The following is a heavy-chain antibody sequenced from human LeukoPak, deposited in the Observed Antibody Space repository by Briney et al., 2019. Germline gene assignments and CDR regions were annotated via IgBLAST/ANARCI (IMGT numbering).Heavy chain of an antibody. D-gene: IGHD5-12*01. CDR2: IKQDGSEK. J-gene: IGHJ5*02. CDR1: GFSISGYC. V-gene: IGHV3-7*01. CDR3: AKDGATDWYDP. Sequence: PSGSLRLPCAASGFSISGYCRTWIRQAPGKGLEWVANIKQDGSEKTYVDSVKGRFIISRDNAKNSIYLQMNSLRVEDTAMYYCAKDGATDWYDPWGQGTLVTVSS.